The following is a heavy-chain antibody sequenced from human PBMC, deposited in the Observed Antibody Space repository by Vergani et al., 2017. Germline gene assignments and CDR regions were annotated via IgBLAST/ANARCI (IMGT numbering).Heavy chain of an antibody. CDR2: INPNSGGT. CDR1: GYTFTGYY. CDR3: ARGIIAAAGTGEEGY. Sequence: QVQLVQSGAEVKKPGASVKVSCKASGYTFTGYYMHWVRQAPGQGLEWMGWINPNSGGTNYAQKFQGRVTMTRGTSISTAYMELSRLRSDDTAVYYCARGIIAAAGTGEEGYWGQGTLVTVSS. D-gene: IGHD6-13*01. V-gene: IGHV1-2*02. J-gene: IGHJ4*02.